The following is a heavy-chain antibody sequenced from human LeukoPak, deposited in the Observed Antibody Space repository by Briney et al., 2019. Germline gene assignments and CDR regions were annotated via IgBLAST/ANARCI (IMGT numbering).Heavy chain of an antibody. J-gene: IGHJ4*02. CDR1: GFSFANYA. Sequence: GGSLRLSCAASGFSFANYAMNWVRQAPGKGLEWVSGIYGNGVNKYYADSVKGRFTISRDNSKNTLYLQMNGLRAEDTAVYYCARDYIAVAGTPAGYWGQGTLVTVSS. V-gene: IGHV3-23*01. D-gene: IGHD6-19*01. CDR2: IYGNGVNK. CDR3: ARDYIAVAGTPAGY.